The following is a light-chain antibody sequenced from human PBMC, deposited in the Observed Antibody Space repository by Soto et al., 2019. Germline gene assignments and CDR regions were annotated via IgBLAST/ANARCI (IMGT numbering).Light chain of an antibody. CDR1: SSDIGSYNL. CDR3: CSDVADSLV. CDR2: EGS. J-gene: IGLJ2*01. V-gene: IGLV2-23*01. Sequence: QSALTQPASVSGSPGQSITISCTVTSSDIGSYNLVSWYQQHPGKVHKIIMYEGSERPSMVSNRFSGSKSGNTASLTISGLQAEDEADYYCCSDVADSLVFGGGTKVTVL.